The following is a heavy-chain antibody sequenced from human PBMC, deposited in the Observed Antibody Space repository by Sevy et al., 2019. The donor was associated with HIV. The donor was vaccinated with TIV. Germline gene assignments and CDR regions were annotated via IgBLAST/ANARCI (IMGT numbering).Heavy chain of an antibody. D-gene: IGHD1-26*01. Sequence: GGSLRLSCAASGFTFRSYAMSWVRQAPGKGLEWVSAISGSRGSTYYADSVKGRFTISRDNSKNTLYLQMNSLRAEDTAVYYCAKFLVGATTDYYYYGTDVWGQGTTVTVSS. CDR1: GFTFRSYA. CDR2: ISGSRGST. CDR3: AKFLVGATTDYYYYGTDV. V-gene: IGHV3-23*01. J-gene: IGHJ6*02.